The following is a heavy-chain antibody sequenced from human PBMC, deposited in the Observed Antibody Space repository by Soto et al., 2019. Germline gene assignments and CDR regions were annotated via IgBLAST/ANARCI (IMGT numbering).Heavy chain of an antibody. CDR1: GFTFSSYG. D-gene: IGHD1-20*01. Sequence: QVQLVESGGGVVQPGRSLRLSCAASGFTFSSYGMHWVRQAPGKGLEWVAVIWYDGSNKYYADSVKGRFTISRDNSKNTLYLQMNSLRAEDTAVYYCARDFNWKTYFDYWGQGTLVTVSS. CDR3: ARDFNWKTYFDY. V-gene: IGHV3-33*01. J-gene: IGHJ4*02. CDR2: IWYDGSNK.